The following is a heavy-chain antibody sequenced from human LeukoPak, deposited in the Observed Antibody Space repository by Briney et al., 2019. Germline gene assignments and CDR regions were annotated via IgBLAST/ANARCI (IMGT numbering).Heavy chain of an antibody. CDR1: GFTFSSYS. Sequence: GGSLRLSCAASGFTFSSYSMSWVRQAPGKGLEWVSYISSSGSTIYYADSVKGRFTISRDNAKNSLYLQMNSLRAEDTAVYYCARAGSSSSGNDYWGQGTLVTVSS. CDR2: ISSSGSTI. J-gene: IGHJ4*02. V-gene: IGHV3-11*01. D-gene: IGHD6-6*01. CDR3: ARAGSSSSGNDY.